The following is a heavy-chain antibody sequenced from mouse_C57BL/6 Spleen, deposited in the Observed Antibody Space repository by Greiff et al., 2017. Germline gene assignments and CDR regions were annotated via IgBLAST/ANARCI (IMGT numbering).Heavy chain of an antibody. J-gene: IGHJ1*03. V-gene: IGHV10-1*01. CDR2: IRSKSNNYAT. CDR1: GFSFNTYA. CDR3: VRQRGYWYFDV. Sequence: EVKVEESGGGLVQPKGSLKLSCAASGFSFNTYAMNWVRQAPGKGLEWVARIRSKSNNYATYYADSVKDRFTISRDDSESMLYLQMNNLKTEDTAMYYCVRQRGYWYFDVWGTGTTVTVSS.